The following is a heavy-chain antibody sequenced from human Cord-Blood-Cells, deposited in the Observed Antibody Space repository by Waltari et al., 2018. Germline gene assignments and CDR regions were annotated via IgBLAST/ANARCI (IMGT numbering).Heavy chain of an antibody. CDR2: INHSGST. V-gene: IGHV4-34*01. D-gene: IGHD1-26*01. CDR1: GGSFSGYY. CDR3: VRGSGWELRYFDY. Sequence: QVQLQQWGAGLLKPSETLSLTCAVYGGSFSGYYWSWIRQPPGKGLEWIGEINHSGSTNYNPSLKSRVTISVDTSKNQFSLKLSSVTAADTAVYYCVRGSGWELRYFDYWGQGTLVTVSS. J-gene: IGHJ4*02.